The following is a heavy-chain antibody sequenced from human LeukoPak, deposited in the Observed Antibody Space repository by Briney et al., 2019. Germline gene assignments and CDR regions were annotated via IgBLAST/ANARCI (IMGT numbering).Heavy chain of an antibody. CDR2: IYYSGST. CDR3: AGDSSGWYSYYFDY. V-gene: IGHV4-59*01. J-gene: IGHJ4*02. CDR1: GGSISSYY. Sequence: PSETLSLTCTVSGGSISSYYWSWIRQPPGKGLEWIGYIYYSGSTNYNPSLKSRVTISVDTSKNQFSLKLSSVTAADTAVYYCAGDSSGWYSYYFDYWGQGTLVTVSS. D-gene: IGHD6-19*01.